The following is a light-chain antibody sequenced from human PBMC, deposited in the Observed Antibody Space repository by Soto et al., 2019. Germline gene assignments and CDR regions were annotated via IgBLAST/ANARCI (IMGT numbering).Light chain of an antibody. Sequence: QSTQSQYSLSASVADRGTLTCRASQTINKYLNWYQLKPGKAPKLLIYLASSLQSGVPSRFSGSGSGTYFTLTINSLQPEDFATYYCQQSYGTPPLTFGGGSIVDVK. CDR1: QTINKY. V-gene: IGKV1-39*01. CDR3: QQSYGTPPLT. J-gene: IGKJ4*01. CDR2: LAS.